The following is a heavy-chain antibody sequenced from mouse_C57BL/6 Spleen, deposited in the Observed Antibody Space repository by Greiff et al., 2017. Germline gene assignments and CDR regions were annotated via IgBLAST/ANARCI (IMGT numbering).Heavy chain of an antibody. D-gene: IGHD1-1*01. CDR2: IYPGSGNT. Sequence: QVQLKQSGAELVRPGASVKLSCKASGYTFTDYYINWVKQRPGQGLEWIARIYPGSGNTYYNEKFKGKATLTAEKSSSTAYMQLSSLTSEDSAVYFCARRTVVEGYAMDDWGQGTSVTVSS. J-gene: IGHJ4*01. CDR1: GYTFTDYY. V-gene: IGHV1-76*01. CDR3: ARRTVVEGYAMDD.